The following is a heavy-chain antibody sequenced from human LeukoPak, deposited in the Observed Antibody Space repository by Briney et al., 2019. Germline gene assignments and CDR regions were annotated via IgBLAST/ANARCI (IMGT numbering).Heavy chain of an antibody. CDR2: IWYDGSNK. CDR3: AKDWGPHEYSYGFGY. CDR1: GFTFSSYG. J-gene: IGHJ4*02. D-gene: IGHD5-18*01. Sequence: PGGSLRLSCAASGFTFSSYGMHWVRQAPGKGLEWVAVIWYDGSNKYYADSVKGRFTISRDNSKNTLYLQMNSLRAEDTAVYYCAKDWGPHEYSYGFGYWGQGTLVTVSS. V-gene: IGHV3-33*06.